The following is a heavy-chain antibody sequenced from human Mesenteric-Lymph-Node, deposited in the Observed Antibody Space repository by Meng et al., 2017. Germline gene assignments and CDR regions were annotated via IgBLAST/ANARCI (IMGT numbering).Heavy chain of an antibody. J-gene: IGHJ6*02. D-gene: IGHD5-12*01. CDR3: ASWATYYYYGMDV. CDR2: IIPIFGTA. Sequence: SVKVSCKASGYTFTSYGISWVRQAPGQGLEWMGWIIPIFGTANYAQKFQGRVTITADESTSTACMELSSLRSEDTAVYYCASWATYYYYGMDVWGQGTTVTVSS. V-gene: IGHV1-69*13. CDR1: GYTFTSYG.